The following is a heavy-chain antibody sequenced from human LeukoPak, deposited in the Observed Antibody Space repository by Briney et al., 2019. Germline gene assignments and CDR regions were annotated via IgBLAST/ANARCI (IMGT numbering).Heavy chain of an antibody. CDR1: GFTFSSYS. J-gene: IGHJ6*02. V-gene: IGHV3-21*01. CDR3: ARDLRTSFWSGYPYYYYYYGMDV. D-gene: IGHD3-3*01. Sequence: PGGSLRLSCAASGFTFSSYSMNWVRQAPGKGLEWVSSISSSSSYIYYADSVKGRFTISRDNAKNSLYLQMNSLRAEDTAVYYCARDLRTSFWSGYPYYYYYYGMDVWGQGTTVTVSS. CDR2: ISSSSSYI.